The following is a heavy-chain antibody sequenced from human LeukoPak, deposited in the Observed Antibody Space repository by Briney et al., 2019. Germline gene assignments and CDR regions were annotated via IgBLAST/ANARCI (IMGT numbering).Heavy chain of an antibody. CDR1: GGSFSGYY. J-gene: IGHJ2*01. Sequence: SETLSLTCAVYGGSFSGYYWSWIRQPPGKGLEWIGEINHSGSTNYNPSLKSRVTISVDTSKNQFSLKLSSVTAADTAVYYCARGAQYSYGNWYFDLWGRGTLVTVSS. V-gene: IGHV4-34*01. D-gene: IGHD5-18*01. CDR2: INHSGST. CDR3: ARGAQYSYGNWYFDL.